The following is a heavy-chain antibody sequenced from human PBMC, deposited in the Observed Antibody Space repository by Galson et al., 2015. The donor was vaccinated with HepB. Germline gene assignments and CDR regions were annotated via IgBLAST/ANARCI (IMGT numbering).Heavy chain of an antibody. V-gene: IGHV4-30-4*08. CDR2: IYYSGST. CDR3: ARVPAYSSSADWYFDL. J-gene: IGHJ2*01. Sequence: SWVRQAPGKGLEWIGYIYYSGSTYYNPSLKSRVTISVDTSKNQFSLKLSSVTAADTAVYYCARVPAYSSSADWYFDLWGRGTLVTVSS. D-gene: IGHD6-6*01.